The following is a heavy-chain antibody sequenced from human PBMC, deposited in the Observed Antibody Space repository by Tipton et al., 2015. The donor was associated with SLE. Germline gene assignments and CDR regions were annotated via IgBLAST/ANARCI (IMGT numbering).Heavy chain of an antibody. CDR2: INHTGST. J-gene: IGHJ4*02. D-gene: IGHD6-13*01. CDR1: GGSFSGYY. V-gene: IGHV4-34*09. Sequence: GLVKPSETLSLTCAVYGGSFSGYYWSWIRQPPGKGLEWIGEINHTGSTYYSPSLKSRLNISVDTSKNRFSLNLSSVTAADTAVYYCARSRGAAGGNFDCWGQGTLVTVSS. CDR3: ARSRGAAGGNFDC.